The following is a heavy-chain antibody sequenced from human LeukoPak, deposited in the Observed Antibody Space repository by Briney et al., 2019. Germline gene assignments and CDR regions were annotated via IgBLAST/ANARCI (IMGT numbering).Heavy chain of an antibody. Sequence: SETLSLTCTVSGCSINNYYWSWIRQPPGKGLEWIGYIHYSGSTNYNPSLKSRVTISVDTSKNQFSLKLNSVTAADTALYYCARGSGWYLYWGQGTLVTVSS. CDR3: ARGSGWYLY. V-gene: IGHV4-59*01. CDR1: GCSINNYY. CDR2: IHYSGST. D-gene: IGHD6-19*01. J-gene: IGHJ4*02.